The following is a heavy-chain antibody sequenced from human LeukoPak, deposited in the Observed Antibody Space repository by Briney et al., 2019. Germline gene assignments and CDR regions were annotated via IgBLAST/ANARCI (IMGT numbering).Heavy chain of an antibody. CDR2: IYTSGST. J-gene: IGHJ4*02. CDR1: GGSISSGSYY. V-gene: IGHV4-61*02. D-gene: IGHD6-13*01. CDR3: ARVRGGYSSSLDY. Sequence: SETLSLTCTVSGGSISSGSYYWSWIRQPAGKGLEWIGRIYTSGSTNYNPSLKSRVTISVDTSKNQFSLKLSSVTAADTAVYYCARVRGGYSSSLDYWGQGTLVTVSS.